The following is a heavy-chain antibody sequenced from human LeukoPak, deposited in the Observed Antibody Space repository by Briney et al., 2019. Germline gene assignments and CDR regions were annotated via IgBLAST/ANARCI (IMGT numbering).Heavy chain of an antibody. J-gene: IGHJ4*02. CDR2: IYYSGST. V-gene: IGHV4-59*08. D-gene: IGHD1-20*01. CDR3: ARRSYNWNDYYFDY. Sequence: SETLSLTCTVSGGSISSYYWSWIRQPPGKGLEWFGYIYYSGSTNYNPSLKSRVTISVDTSKNQFSLKLSSVTAADTAVYYCARRSYNWNDYYFDYWGQGTLVTVSS. CDR1: GGSISSYY.